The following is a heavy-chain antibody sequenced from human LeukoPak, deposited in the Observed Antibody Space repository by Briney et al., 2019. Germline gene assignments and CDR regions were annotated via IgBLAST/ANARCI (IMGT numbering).Heavy chain of an antibody. CDR3: ARLTRSPSWPYYYYGMDV. CDR2: IYYSGST. J-gene: IGHJ6*02. Sequence: SETLSLTCTVSGGSISSSSYYWGWIRQPPGKGLEWIGSIYYSGSTYYNPSLKSRVTISVDTSKNQFSLKLSSVTAADTAVYYCARLTRSPSWPYYYYGMDVWGQGTTVTVSS. V-gene: IGHV4-39*01. CDR1: GGSISSSSYY. D-gene: IGHD3-10*01.